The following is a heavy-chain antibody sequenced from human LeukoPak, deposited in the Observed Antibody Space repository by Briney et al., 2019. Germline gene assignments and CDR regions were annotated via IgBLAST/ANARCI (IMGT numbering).Heavy chain of an antibody. Sequence: GGSLRLSCAASGFTFSSYSMNWVRQAPGKGLEWVSSISSSSSYIYYADSVKGRFTISRDNAKNSLYLQMDSLRAEDTAVYYCAGCSGGSCYLDYWGQGTLVTVSS. D-gene: IGHD2-15*01. J-gene: IGHJ4*02. V-gene: IGHV3-21*01. CDR2: ISSSSSYI. CDR3: AGCSGGSCYLDY. CDR1: GFTFSSYS.